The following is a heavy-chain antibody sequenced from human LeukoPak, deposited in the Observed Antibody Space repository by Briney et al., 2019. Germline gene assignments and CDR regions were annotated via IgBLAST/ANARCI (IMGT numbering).Heavy chain of an antibody. CDR3: AKDLGSGWSRNWFDP. D-gene: IGHD6-19*01. V-gene: IGHV3-23*01. J-gene: IGHJ5*02. Sequence: GGSLRLSCAASGFTFRNDAMSWVRQAPGKGLEWVSAISGSGGTTYYADSVKGRFTISRDNSKSTLYLQMNSLRAEDTAIYYCAKDLGSGWSRNWFDPWGQGTLVTVSS. CDR2: ISGSGGTT. CDR1: GFTFRNDA.